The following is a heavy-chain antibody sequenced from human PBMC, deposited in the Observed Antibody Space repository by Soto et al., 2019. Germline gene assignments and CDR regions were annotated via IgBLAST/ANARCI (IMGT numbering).Heavy chain of an antibody. D-gene: IGHD3-10*01. CDR2: ISAYNGNT. CDR1: GYTFTSYG. J-gene: IGHJ5*02. V-gene: IGHV1-18*01. Sequence: ASVKVSCKASGYTFTSYGISWVRQAPGQGLEWMGWISAYNGNTNYAQKLQGRVTMTTDTSTSTAYMELRRLRSDDTAVYYCARDFWDYGSGSYDQGNNWFDPWGQGTLVTVSS. CDR3: ARDFWDYGSGSYDQGNNWFDP.